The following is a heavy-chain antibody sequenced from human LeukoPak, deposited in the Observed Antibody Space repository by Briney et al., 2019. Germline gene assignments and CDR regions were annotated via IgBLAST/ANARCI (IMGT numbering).Heavy chain of an antibody. CDR1: GYTLTELS. J-gene: IGHJ3*02. CDR2: FHPEDGET. V-gene: IGHV1-24*01. CDR3: AQPPLGYCSSTSCRNAFDI. Sequence: ASVKVSCKVSGYTLTELSMHWVRQAPGKGLEWMGGFHPEDGETIYAQKFQGRVTMTEDTSTDTAYMELSSLRSEDTAVYYCAQPPLGYCSSTSCRNAFDIWGQGTMVTVSS. D-gene: IGHD2-2*01.